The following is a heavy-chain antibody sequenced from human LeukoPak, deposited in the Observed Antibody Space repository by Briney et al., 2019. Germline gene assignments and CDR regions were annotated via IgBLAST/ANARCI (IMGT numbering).Heavy chain of an antibody. D-gene: IGHD6-19*01. V-gene: IGHV1-69*04. J-gene: IGHJ5*02. CDR1: GGTYRSYA. CDR2: IISIFGIA. CDR3: ARDKGGRYSSGWNGYNWFDP. Sequence: SVKVSCKASGGTYRSYAISWVRQAPGQGLEWMGRIISIFGIANYAQKFQGRVTITADKSTSTAYMELSSLRSEDTAVYYCARDKGGRYSSGWNGYNWFDPWGQGTLVTVSS.